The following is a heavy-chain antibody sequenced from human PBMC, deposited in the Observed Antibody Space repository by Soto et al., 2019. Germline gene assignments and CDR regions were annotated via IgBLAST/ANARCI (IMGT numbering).Heavy chain of an antibody. V-gene: IGHV1-18*01. CDR3: VLASQPYYFDY. Sequence: QVQLVQSGAEVKKPGASVKVSCKASGYTFTSYGISWVRQAPGQGLEWMGWISAYNGNTNYAQKLQGRVTMTTDTSSSTAYMELWRLRSGDTAVYYCVLASQPYYFDYGCQGTLVTVSS. D-gene: IGHD2-15*01. CDR1: GYTFTSYG. CDR2: ISAYNGNT. J-gene: IGHJ4*02.